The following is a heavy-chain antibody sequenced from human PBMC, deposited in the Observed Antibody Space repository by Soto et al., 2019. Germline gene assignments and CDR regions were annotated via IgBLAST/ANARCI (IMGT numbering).Heavy chain of an antibody. J-gene: IGHJ4*02. CDR2: IYYSGST. CDR1: GGSISSSSYY. CDR3: ARPWGRFVYFGY. V-gene: IGHV4-39*01. Sequence: SETLSLTCTVSGGSISSSSYYWGWIRQPPGKGLEWIGSIYYSGSTYYNPSLKSRVTISVDTSKNQFSLKLSSVTAADTAVYYCARPWGRFVYFGYWGQGTLVTVSS. D-gene: IGHD1-26*01.